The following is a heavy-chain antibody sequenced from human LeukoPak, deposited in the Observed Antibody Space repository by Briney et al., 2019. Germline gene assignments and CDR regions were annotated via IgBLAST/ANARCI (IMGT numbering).Heavy chain of an antibody. J-gene: IGHJ4*02. CDR1: GGSFSSYY. CDR2: IDHGGST. Sequence: SETLSLTCTVSGGSFSSYYWTWIRQPPGKGLEWIGYIDHGGSTNYNPSLRSRVSISSDTSKIQFSLELTSVTAADTAVYYCARNNWNDVEAFGTLDYWGQGTLVTVSS. CDR3: ARNNWNDVEAFGTLDY. D-gene: IGHD1-20*01. V-gene: IGHV4-59*01.